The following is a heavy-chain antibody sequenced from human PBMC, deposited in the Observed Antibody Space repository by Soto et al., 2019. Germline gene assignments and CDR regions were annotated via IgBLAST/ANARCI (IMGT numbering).Heavy chain of an antibody. CDR1: GFTFTSSA. J-gene: IGHJ6*02. Sequence: GASVKVSCKASGFTFTSSAVQWVRQARGQRLEWIGWIVVGSGNTNYAQKFQERVTITRDMSTSTAYMELSSLRSEDTAVYYCAAHMDQQLVPKDYYYYGMVVWGQGTTVTVSS. D-gene: IGHD6-13*01. V-gene: IGHV1-58*01. CDR3: AAHMDQQLVPKDYYYYGMVV. CDR2: IVVGSGNT.